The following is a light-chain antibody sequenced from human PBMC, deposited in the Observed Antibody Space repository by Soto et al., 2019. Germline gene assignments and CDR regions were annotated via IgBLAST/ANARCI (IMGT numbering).Light chain of an antibody. CDR3: QQYYRTPPT. V-gene: IGKV3-11*01. Sequence: EIVLTQSPATLSLSPGERATLSCRASQSVSSYLAWYQQKPGQAPRLLIYDASNRATGIPARFSGSGSGTDFTLTISSLQAEDVAVYYCQQYYRTPPTFGQGTKLEIK. CDR2: DAS. J-gene: IGKJ2*01. CDR1: QSVSSY.